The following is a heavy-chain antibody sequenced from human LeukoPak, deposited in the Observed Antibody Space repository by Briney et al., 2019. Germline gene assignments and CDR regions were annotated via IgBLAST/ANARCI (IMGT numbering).Heavy chain of an antibody. CDR2: INHSGST. D-gene: IGHD1-26*01. V-gene: IGHV4-34*01. CDR3: ARVGGGSYINWFDP. Sequence: SETLSLTCAVYGGSFSGYYWSWIRQPPGKGMEWIGEINHSGSTNYNPSLKSRVTISADTSKNQFSLKLSSVTAADTAVYYCARVGGGSYINWFDPWGQGTLVTVSS. J-gene: IGHJ5*02. CDR1: GGSFSGYY.